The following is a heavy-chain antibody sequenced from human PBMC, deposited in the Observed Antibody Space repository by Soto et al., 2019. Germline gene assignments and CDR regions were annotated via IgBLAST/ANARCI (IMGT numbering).Heavy chain of an antibody. CDR3: AQREGYNYAFDF. CDR1: GFSLSTSGVG. Sequence: QITLKESGPTLVKPTQTLTLTCTFSGFSLSTSGVGVGWIRQSPGKALEWLALIYWDDDKRYSQSLKNRLTITRDTPKNQVVLTMAKMDPVDTGTYYCAQREGYNYAFDFWGQGTVVTVSS. CDR2: IYWDDDK. V-gene: IGHV2-5*02. J-gene: IGHJ3*01. D-gene: IGHD1-1*01.